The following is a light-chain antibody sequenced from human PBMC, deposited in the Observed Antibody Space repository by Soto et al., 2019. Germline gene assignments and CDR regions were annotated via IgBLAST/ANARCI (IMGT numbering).Light chain of an antibody. CDR2: RNN. CDR1: TSTIGSNY. V-gene: IGLV1-47*01. Sequence: QSVLTQPPSASGTPGRRVTLSCPGSTSTIGSNYVYWYQQIPGTAPKPLISRNNQRPSGVPDQSSGSKSGTSASLAISGLRSEDEAHYYCAAWDDSLSGVVFGGGTKLTVL. CDR3: AAWDDSLSGVV. J-gene: IGLJ2*01.